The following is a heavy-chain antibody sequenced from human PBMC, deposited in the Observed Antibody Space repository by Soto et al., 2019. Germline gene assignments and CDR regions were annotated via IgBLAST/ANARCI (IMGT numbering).Heavy chain of an antibody. D-gene: IGHD3-22*01. Sequence: GGSLRLSCAASGFTFSSYAMSWVRQAPGKGLEWVSAISGSGGSTYYADSVKGRFTISRDNSKNTLYLQMNSLRAEDTAVYYCAKEAEGAYYYDSSGFDYWGQGTLVTVSS. CDR2: ISGSGGST. CDR3: AKEAEGAYYYDSSGFDY. V-gene: IGHV3-23*01. CDR1: GFTFSSYA. J-gene: IGHJ4*02.